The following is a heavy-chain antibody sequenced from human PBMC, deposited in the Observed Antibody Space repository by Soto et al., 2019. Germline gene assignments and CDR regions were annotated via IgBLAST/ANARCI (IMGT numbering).Heavy chain of an antibody. V-gene: IGHV3-74*01. CDR1: GFTFSNYW. D-gene: IGHD1-26*01. J-gene: IGHJ4*02. Sequence: GGSLRLSCAASGFTFSNYWMHWVRQAPGKGLVWVSRINSDGSSTSYADSVKGRFTISRDNAKNTLYLQMNSLRAEDTAVYYCARRDLQWAYDYWGQGTLVTVSS. CDR3: ARRDLQWAYDY. CDR2: INSDGSST.